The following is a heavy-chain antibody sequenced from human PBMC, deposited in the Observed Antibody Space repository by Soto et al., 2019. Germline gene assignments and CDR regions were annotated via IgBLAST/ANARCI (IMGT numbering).Heavy chain of an antibody. CDR3: AREDSLRFLEWLSDDYYYGIDV. CDR1: GYTFTSSD. CDR2: MNPHSGNT. V-gene: IGHV1-8*01. Sequence: GAAVKVSCKASGYTFTSSDINWVRQATGQGLEWMGWMNPHSGNTGYAQKFQGRVTMTRNTSISTADLELSSLKPEDTAVYYCAREDSLRFLEWLSDDYYYGIDVWGQGTTVTVSS. J-gene: IGHJ6*02. D-gene: IGHD3-3*01.